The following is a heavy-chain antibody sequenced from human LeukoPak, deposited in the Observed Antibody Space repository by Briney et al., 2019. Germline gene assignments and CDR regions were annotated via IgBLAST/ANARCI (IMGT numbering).Heavy chain of an antibody. J-gene: IGHJ5*02. CDR2: INHCGST. Sequence: SETLSLTCAVYGGSFSGYYWSWIRQPPGKGLEWIGEINHCGSTNYNPSLKSRVTISVDTSKNQFSLKLSSVTAADTAVYYCARHPFVYGSGRGFDPWGQGTLVTVSS. CDR3: ARHPFVYGSGRGFDP. V-gene: IGHV4-34*01. D-gene: IGHD3-10*01. CDR1: GGSFSGYY.